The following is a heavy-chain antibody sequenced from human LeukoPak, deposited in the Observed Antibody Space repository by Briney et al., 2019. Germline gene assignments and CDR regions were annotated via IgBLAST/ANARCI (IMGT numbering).Heavy chain of an antibody. Sequence: SETLSLTCTVSGGSISSSSYYWGWIRQPPGKRLEWIGSIYYSGSTYYNPSLKSRVTISVDTCKNQLSLKLSSVTAADTALYYCARLARGGDYEASFDPWCQGTLVTVSS. CDR1: GGSISSSSYY. J-gene: IGHJ5*02. D-gene: IGHD4-17*01. CDR2: IYYSGST. V-gene: IGHV4-39*01. CDR3: ARLARGGDYEASFDP.